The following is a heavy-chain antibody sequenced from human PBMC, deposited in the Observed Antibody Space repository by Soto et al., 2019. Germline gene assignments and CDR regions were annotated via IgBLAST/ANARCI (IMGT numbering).Heavy chain of an antibody. D-gene: IGHD3-16*02. CDR1: GGTFSSYT. CDR2: ISPIFGTP. V-gene: IGHV1-69*01. CDR3: ARVVVGSRLSLDY. J-gene: IGHJ4*02. Sequence: QVQLVQSGAEVKKPGSSVTVSCKASGGTFSSYTISWVRQAPGQGLEWMAGISPIFGTPIYAQKFQDRVTINADDATMTAYMEMNRLTSANTAVYYGARVVVGSRLSLDYWGQGTLVTTSS.